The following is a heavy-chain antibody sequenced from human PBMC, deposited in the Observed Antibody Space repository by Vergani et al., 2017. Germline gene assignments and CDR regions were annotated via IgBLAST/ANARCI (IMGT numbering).Heavy chain of an antibody. Sequence: EVQLVESGGGLVQPGGSLRLSCAASGFTFSSYWMHWVRQAPGKVLVWVSRINSDGSSTSYADSVKGRFTISRDNAKNTLYLQMNSLRAEDTAVYYCAREHKHYDFWSGYSTSDAFDIWGQGTMVTVSS. CDR1: GFTFSSYW. D-gene: IGHD3-3*01. J-gene: IGHJ3*02. CDR2: INSDGSST. V-gene: IGHV3-74*01. CDR3: AREHKHYDFWSGYSTSDAFDI.